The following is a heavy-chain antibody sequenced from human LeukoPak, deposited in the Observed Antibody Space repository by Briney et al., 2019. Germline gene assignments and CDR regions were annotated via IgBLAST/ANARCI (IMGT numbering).Heavy chain of an antibody. CDR3: ARDDLETEYYFDY. Sequence: SVKVSCRACGGTFSSYAISWVRQAPGQGLEWMGRIIPIFGTANYAQKFQGRVTITTDESTSTAYMELSSLGSEDTAVYYCARDDLETEYYFDYWGQGTLVTVSS. CDR1: GGTFSSYA. CDR2: IIPIFGTA. D-gene: IGHD3-3*01. J-gene: IGHJ4*02. V-gene: IGHV1-69*05.